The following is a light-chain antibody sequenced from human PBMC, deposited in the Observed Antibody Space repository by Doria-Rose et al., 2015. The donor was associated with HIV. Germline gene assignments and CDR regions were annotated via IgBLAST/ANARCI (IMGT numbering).Light chain of an antibody. Sequence: QPVLTQSASVSGSPGQSITISCTGTGSDIGGFHYVSWYQHRPGKAPRLMIYEVTNRSSGSSNRFSCSKSGNTASLTISGLHAEDEADYYCSSHTSSSTHVVFGGGTRLTVL. J-gene: IGLJ2*01. V-gene: IGLV2-14*01. CDR1: GSDIGGFHY. CDR2: EVT. CDR3: SSHTSSSTHVV.